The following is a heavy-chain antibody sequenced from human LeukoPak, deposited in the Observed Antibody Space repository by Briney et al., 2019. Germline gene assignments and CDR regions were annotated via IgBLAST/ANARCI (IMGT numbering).Heavy chain of an antibody. CDR1: GFTVSSNY. CDR3: ATYSSGRRGYYFDS. CDR2: SYSGNTT. D-gene: IGHD6-19*01. Sequence: GGSLRLSCAASGFTVSSNYMSWVRQAPGKGLEWVAISYSGNTTYYADSVRGRFTVSRDKSKNRLHLQMNSLRAEDTAVYYCATYSSGRRGYYFDSWGQGTLVTVSS. J-gene: IGHJ4*02. V-gene: IGHV3-66*01.